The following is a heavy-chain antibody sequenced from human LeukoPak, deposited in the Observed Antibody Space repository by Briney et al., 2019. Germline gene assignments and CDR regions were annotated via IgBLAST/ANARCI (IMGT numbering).Heavy chain of an antibody. D-gene: IGHD6-19*01. J-gene: IGHJ4*02. Sequence: GGSLRLSCTASGFTFGYYAMSWFRQAPGKGLEWVGFIRSKAYGGTTEYAASVKGRFTISRDDSKSLAYLQMNSLKTEDTAVYYCTRDLPYSSGWYPLGDYWGQGTLVTVSS. CDR1: GFTFGYYA. CDR3: TRDLPYSSGWYPLGDY. CDR2: IRSKAYGGTT. V-gene: IGHV3-49*03.